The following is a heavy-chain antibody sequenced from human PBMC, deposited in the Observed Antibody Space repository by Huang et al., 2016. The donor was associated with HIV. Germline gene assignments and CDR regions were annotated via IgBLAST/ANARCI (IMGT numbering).Heavy chain of an antibody. CDR2: IGGSSSYI. J-gene: IGHJ6*02. CDR3: ARPQGDKVRGIIRSYYYYYGMDV. D-gene: IGHD3-10*01. V-gene: IGHV3-21*06. Sequence: EVQLVESGGGLVKPGGSLRLSCVASGFTFTNYAMNWVRQAAGKGLELVSAIGGSSSYIDYADSVKGRFTISRDDAKNSLYLQMNSLRAEDTAVYYCARPQGDKVRGIIRSYYYYYGMDVWGRGTTVTVSS. CDR1: GFTFTNYA.